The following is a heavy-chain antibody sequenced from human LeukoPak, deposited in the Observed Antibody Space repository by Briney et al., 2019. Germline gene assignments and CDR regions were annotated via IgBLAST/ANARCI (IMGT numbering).Heavy chain of an antibody. Sequence: SQTLSLTCTVSGGSISSGGYYWSWIRQHPGKGLEWIGEINHRGTTNYNPSLKSRVTISVDTSKNQFSLKLSSVTAADTAVYYCAGPLGYCSSASCPQPWFDPWGRGTRVIVSS. V-gene: IGHV4-31*03. CDR2: INHRGTT. J-gene: IGHJ5*02. CDR1: GGSISSGGYY. D-gene: IGHD2-2*01. CDR3: AGPLGYCSSASCPQPWFDP.